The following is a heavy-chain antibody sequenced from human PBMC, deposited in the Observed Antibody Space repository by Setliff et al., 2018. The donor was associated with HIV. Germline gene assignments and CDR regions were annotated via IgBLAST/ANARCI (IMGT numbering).Heavy chain of an antibody. D-gene: IGHD3-16*01. V-gene: IGHV4-31*03. CDR3: ARDVGGSEMATHFDY. CDR1: GDSISSGGYY. J-gene: IGHJ4*02. CDR2: IYYSGAT. Sequence: PSETLSLTCTVSGDSISSGGYYWSWIRQLPGKGLEWIGYIYYSGATYYNPSLKNRVTISLDTSKSQFSLKLTSVTAADTAVYYCARDVGGSEMATHFDYWGPGTLVTVSS.